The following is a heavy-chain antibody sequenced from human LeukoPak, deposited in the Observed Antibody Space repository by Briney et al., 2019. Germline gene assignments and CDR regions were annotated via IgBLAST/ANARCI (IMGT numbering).Heavy chain of an antibody. D-gene: IGHD3-22*01. CDR2: ISWDGGST. V-gene: IGHV3-43*01. CDR3: AEDYYYDTSGYYWGYFDY. CDR1: GFIFDDYT. Sequence: GGSLRLSCAASGFIFDDYTMHWVRQAPGKGLEWVSLISWDGGSTYYADSVKGRFTISRDNSKNSLYLQMNSLRTEDTALYYCAEDYYYDTSGYYWGYFDYWGQGTLVTVSS. J-gene: IGHJ4*02.